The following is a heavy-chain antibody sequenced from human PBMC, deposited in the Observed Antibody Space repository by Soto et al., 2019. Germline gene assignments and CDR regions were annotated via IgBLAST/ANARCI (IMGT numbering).Heavy chain of an antibody. Sequence: PSETLSLTCTVSGGSISSGGYYWSWIRQHPGKGLEWIGYIYYSGSTYYNPSPKSRVTISVDTSKNQFSLKLSSVTAADTAVYYCARGRYYDFWSGPAVSNSWFDPWGQGTLVTVSS. CDR2: IYYSGST. J-gene: IGHJ5*02. CDR3: ARGRYYDFWSGPAVSNSWFDP. CDR1: GGSISSGGYY. D-gene: IGHD3-3*01. V-gene: IGHV4-31*03.